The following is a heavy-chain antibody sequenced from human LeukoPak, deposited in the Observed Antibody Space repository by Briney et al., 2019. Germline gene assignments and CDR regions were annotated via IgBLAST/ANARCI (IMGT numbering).Heavy chain of an antibody. D-gene: IGHD3-10*02. CDR3: AKDVRPGGGGMDV. CDR1: GCSFRTLA. CDR2: ISDNGRST. V-gene: IGHV3-23*01. J-gene: IGHJ6*02. Sequence: SLRLSTSASGCSFRTLAINCVRQPPPKGLEWVTTISDNGRSTHYADSLKGRFTISIDNSKNTLDLKMNSLKAADTAMYYCAKDVRPGGGGMDVWGQGTTVAVSS.